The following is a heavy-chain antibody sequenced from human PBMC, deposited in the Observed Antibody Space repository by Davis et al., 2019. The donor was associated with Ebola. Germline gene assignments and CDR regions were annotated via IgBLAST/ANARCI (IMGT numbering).Heavy chain of an antibody. J-gene: IGHJ6*02. CDR2: IYHSGST. CDR3: ATLATVTTYYYGMDV. CDR1: GGSISSSNW. D-gene: IGHD4-17*01. Sequence: SETLSLTCAVSGGSISSSNWWRWLRQPPGKGLEWIGEIYHSGSTNYNPSLKSRVTISVDKSKNQFSLKLSSVTAADTAVYYCATLATVTTYYYGMDVWGQGTTVTVSS. V-gene: IGHV4-4*02.